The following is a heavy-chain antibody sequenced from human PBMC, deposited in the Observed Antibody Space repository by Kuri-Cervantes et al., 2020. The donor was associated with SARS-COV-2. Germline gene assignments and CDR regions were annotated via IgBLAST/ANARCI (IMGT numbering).Heavy chain of an antibody. Sequence: SETLSLTCTVSGGSISSSSYYWGWIRQPPGKGLEWIGSIYYSGSTYYNPSLKSRVTISVDMSKNQFSLKLSSVTAADTAVYYCARLPWGSSWYYGMDVWGQGTTVTVSS. CDR2: IYYSGST. V-gene: IGHV4-39*01. CDR1: GGSISSSSYY. D-gene: IGHD6-6*01. J-gene: IGHJ6*02. CDR3: ARLPWGSSWYYGMDV.